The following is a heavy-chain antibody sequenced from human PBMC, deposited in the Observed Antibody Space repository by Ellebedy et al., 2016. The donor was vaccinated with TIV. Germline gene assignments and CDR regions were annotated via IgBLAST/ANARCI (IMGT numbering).Heavy chain of an antibody. CDR2: IYYSGST. Sequence: SETLSLTCTVSGGSISSYYWSWIRQSPGEGPEWIGYIYYSGSTSYNPSLKSRVTISVDTSKNQFSLKLSSVTAADTAVYYCARDVTGTTSSFRYYGMDVWGQGTTVTVSS. V-gene: IGHV4-59*01. CDR1: GGSISSYY. CDR3: ARDVTGTTSSFRYYGMDV. J-gene: IGHJ6*02. D-gene: IGHD1-7*01.